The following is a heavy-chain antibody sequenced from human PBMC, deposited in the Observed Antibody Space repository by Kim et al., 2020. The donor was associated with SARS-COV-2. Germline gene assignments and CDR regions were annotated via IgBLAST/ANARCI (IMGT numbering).Heavy chain of an antibody. CDR1: GGTFSSYA. J-gene: IGHJ6*02. Sequence: SVKVSCKASGGTFSSYAISWVRQAPGQGLEWMGGIIPIFGTANYAQKFQGRVTITADESTSTAYMELSSLRSEDTAVYYCARGNFGSPLDDIPYGMDVWGQGTTVTVSS. D-gene: IGHD2-15*01. CDR3: ARGNFGSPLDDIPYGMDV. V-gene: IGHV1-69*13. CDR2: IIPIFGTA.